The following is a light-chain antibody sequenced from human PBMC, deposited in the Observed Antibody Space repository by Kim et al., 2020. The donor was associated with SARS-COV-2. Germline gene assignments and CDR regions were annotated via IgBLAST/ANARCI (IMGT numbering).Light chain of an antibody. Sequence: ASVGDSVTITGRASQSISGWLAWYQQIPGKAPNLLIFDASILVSGVPSRFSGSGSGTEFTLTISSLQPDDFATYHCQQYGSYSRTCGQGTKVDIK. CDR1: QSISGW. J-gene: IGKJ1*01. CDR3: QQYGSYSRT. V-gene: IGKV1-5*01. CDR2: DAS.